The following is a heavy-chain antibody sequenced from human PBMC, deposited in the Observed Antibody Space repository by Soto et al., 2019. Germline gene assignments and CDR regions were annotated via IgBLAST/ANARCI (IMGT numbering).Heavy chain of an antibody. CDR2: VDPRSGDR. Sequence: QVQLVQSGAELKKPGASVGVSCKPSGYTFTDLYIHWVRQAPGQGLEWMGWVDPRSGDRRNTQKFQGRVTMSRDTSTSPVYMELNSLTSDDTVVYYCARDNYAPLDYWGQGTLVTVSS. D-gene: IGHD3-16*01. CDR3: ARDNYAPLDY. J-gene: IGHJ4*02. V-gene: IGHV1-2*02. CDR1: GYTFTDLY.